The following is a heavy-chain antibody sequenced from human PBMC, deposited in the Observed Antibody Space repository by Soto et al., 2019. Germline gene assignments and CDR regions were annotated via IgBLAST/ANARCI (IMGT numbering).Heavy chain of an antibody. CDR1: GGTFSSYA. Sequence: SVKVSCKASGGTFSSYAISWVRQAPGQGLEWMGGIIPIFGTANYAQKFQGRVTITADESTSTAYMELSSLRSEDTAVYYCARAPICSGGSCYSVGMDVWRQGTTVTVSS. CDR2: IIPIFGTA. J-gene: IGHJ6*02. D-gene: IGHD2-15*01. CDR3: ARAPICSGGSCYSVGMDV. V-gene: IGHV1-69*13.